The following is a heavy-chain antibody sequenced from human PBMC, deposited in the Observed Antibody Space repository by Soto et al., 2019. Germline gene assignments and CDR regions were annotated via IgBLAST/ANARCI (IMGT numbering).Heavy chain of an antibody. CDR2: IWYDGSNK. CDR1: GFTFSSYG. CDR3: ARDGGPVYSSSWYFDY. D-gene: IGHD6-13*01. J-gene: IGHJ4*02. Sequence: GGSLRLSCAASGFTFSSYGMHWVRQAPGKGLEWVAVIWYDGSNKYYADSVKGRFTITRDNSKNTLYLQMNSLRAEDTAVYYCARDGGPVYSSSWYFDYWGQGTLVTVSS. V-gene: IGHV3-33*01.